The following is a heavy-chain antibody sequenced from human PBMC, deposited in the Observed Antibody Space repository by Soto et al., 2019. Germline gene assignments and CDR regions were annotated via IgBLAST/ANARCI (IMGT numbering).Heavy chain of an antibody. CDR1: GFTFNSYG. D-gene: IGHD6-6*01. V-gene: IGHV3-33*06. J-gene: IGHJ4*02. CDR2: MWSDGSKK. Sequence: QVQLVESGGGVVQPGRSLRLSCAASGFTFNSYGMHWIRQAPGKGLEWVAIMWSDGSKKYYADSVKGRFTISRDNSKNTLYLQMNSLRVEDTAVYYCAKNGPYSSSWAYFDYWGQGTLVTVSS. CDR3: AKNGPYSSSWAYFDY.